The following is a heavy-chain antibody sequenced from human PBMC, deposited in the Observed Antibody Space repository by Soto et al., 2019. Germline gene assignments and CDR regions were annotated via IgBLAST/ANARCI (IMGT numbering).Heavy chain of an antibody. CDR3: ACSRRDYHFDI. CDR2: IYAGDTGT. J-gene: IGHJ3*02. D-gene: IGHD2-2*01. Sequence: GESLKISCMGSGYGFTNYWIGWVRHTPGKGLERMGIIYAGDTGTSDSPSFHGLVTISADKSSSTSYLQWSSLEASDTAMYYGACSRRDYHFDIWGQGTMVTVSS. CDR1: GYGFTNYW. V-gene: IGHV5-51*01.